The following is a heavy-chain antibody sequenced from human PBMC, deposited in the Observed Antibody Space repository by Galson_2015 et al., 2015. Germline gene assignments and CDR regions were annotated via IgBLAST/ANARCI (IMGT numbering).Heavy chain of an antibody. CDR1: GFTFSSYG. CDR2: ISYDGSNK. CDR3: LPPVVTDTGY. D-gene: IGHD4-23*01. Sequence: SLRLSYAASGFTFSSYGMHWVRQAPGKGLEWVAVISYDGSNKYYADSVKGRFTISRDNSKNTLYLQMNSLRAEDTAVYYCLPPVVTDTGYWGQGTLVTVSS. V-gene: IGHV3-30*03. J-gene: IGHJ4*02.